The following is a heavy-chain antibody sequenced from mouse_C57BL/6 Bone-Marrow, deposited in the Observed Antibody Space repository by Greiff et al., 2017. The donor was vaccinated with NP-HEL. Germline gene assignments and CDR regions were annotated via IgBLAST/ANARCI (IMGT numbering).Heavy chain of an antibody. V-gene: IGHV3-8*01. CDR1: GYSITSDY. CDR2: LSYSGST. Sequence: EVQGVESGPGLAKPSQTLSLTCSVTGYSITSDYWNWIRKFPGNKLEYMGYLSYSGSTYYNPSLKSRISITRDSSNNQYYLQLNSVTTEDTATYYCARYVDGYYDAMDYWGQGTSVTVSS. D-gene: IGHD2-3*01. J-gene: IGHJ4*01. CDR3: ARYVDGYYDAMDY.